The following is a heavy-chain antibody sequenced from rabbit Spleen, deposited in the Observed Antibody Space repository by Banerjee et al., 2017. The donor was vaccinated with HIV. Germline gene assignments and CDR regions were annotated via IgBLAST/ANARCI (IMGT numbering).Heavy chain of an antibody. CDR1: GFTISNYW. CDR2: IYPITETT. CDR3: ARGSATMTMVITGFYFNL. J-gene: IGHJ4*01. Sequence: QLEESGGRLVQPGGSLTLSCKAYGFTISNYWMNWVRQAPGTGLEWIGIIYPITETTYYANWVNGRFTISSDNAQNTVDLQMNSLTAADTATYFCARGSATMTMVITGFYFNLWGQGTLVTVS. D-gene: IGHD2-1*01. V-gene: IGHV1S7*01.